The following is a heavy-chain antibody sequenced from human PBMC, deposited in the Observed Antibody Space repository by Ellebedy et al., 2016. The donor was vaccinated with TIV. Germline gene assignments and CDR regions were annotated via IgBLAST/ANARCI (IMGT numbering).Heavy chain of an antibody. CDR2: IWSDGTPT. CDR3: AREVSSGWYYFDN. V-gene: IGHV3-33*01. D-gene: IGHD6-19*01. CDR1: GFSFNSHG. Sequence: GESLKISXAASGFSFNSHGMHWVRQAPGKGLEWVASIWSDGTPTYYPDSVKGRFTISRDNSKNTVYVQMNSLRAEDTAVYYCAREVSSGWYYFDNWGQGTLVTVSS. J-gene: IGHJ4*02.